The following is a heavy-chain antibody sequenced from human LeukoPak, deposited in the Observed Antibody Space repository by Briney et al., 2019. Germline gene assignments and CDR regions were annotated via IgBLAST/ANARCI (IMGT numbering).Heavy chain of an antibody. J-gene: IGHJ4*02. D-gene: IGHD2-15*01. Sequence: GGSLRLSCAASGFTFSSYGMHWVRQAPGKGLEWVAVIWYDGSNKYYADSVKGRFTISRDSSKNTLYLQMNSLRAEDTAVYYCARGGQDVVPFDYWGQGTLVTVSS. CDR2: IWYDGSNK. V-gene: IGHV3-33*01. CDR1: GFTFSSYG. CDR3: ARGGQDVVPFDY.